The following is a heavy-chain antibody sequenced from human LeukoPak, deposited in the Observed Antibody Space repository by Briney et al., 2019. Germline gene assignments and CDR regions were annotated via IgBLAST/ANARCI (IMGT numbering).Heavy chain of an antibody. CDR2: IYTSGST. D-gene: IGHD3-10*01. CDR1: GGSISSGSYY. V-gene: IGHV4-61*02. CDR3: ARVGSDYYGSGSYYTHYYMDV. J-gene: IGHJ6*03. Sequence: PSETLSLTCTVSGGSISSGSYYWSWIRQPAGKGLEWIGRIYTSGSTNYNPSLKSRVTISVDTSKNQFSLKLSSVTAADTAVYYCARVGSDYYGSGSYYTHYYMDVWGKGTTVTVS.